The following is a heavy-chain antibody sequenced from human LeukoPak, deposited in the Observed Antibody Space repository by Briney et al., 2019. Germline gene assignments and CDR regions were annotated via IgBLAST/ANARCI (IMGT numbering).Heavy chain of an antibody. CDR1: GGSISSYY. D-gene: IGHD6-19*01. Sequence: SETLSLTCTVSGGSISSYYWSWIRQPPGKGLEWIGYIYYSGSTNYNPSLKSRVTILVDTSKNQFSLKLSSVTAADTAVYYCARARAVAGTPFDYWGQGTLVTVSS. CDR2: IYYSGST. CDR3: ARARAVAGTPFDY. J-gene: IGHJ4*02. V-gene: IGHV4-59*01.